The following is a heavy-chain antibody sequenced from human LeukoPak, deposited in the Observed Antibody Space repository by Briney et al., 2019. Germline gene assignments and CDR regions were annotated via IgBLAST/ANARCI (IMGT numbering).Heavy chain of an antibody. J-gene: IGHJ4*02. CDR3: ASVRGYSYGPAGL. Sequence: ASVKVSCKAPGYTFTSYDINWVRQATGQGLEWMGWMNPNSGNTGYAQKFQGRVTMTRNTSISTAYMELSSLRSEDTAVYYCASVRGYSYGPAGLWGQGTLVTVSS. V-gene: IGHV1-8*01. D-gene: IGHD5-18*01. CDR2: MNPNSGNT. CDR1: GYTFTSYD.